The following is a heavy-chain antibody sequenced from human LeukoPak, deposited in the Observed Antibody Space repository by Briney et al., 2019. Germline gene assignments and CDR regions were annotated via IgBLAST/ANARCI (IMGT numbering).Heavy chain of an antibody. CDR1: GYSISSGYY. CDR2: IYHSGST. Sequence: PSETLSLTCAVSGYSISSGYYWGWIRQPPRKGLEWIGSIYHSGSTYYNPSLKSRVTISVDTSKNQFSLKLSSVTAADTAVYYCAREGGATQPFDYWGQGTLVTASS. CDR3: AREGGATQPFDY. V-gene: IGHV4-38-2*02. D-gene: IGHD1-26*01. J-gene: IGHJ4*02.